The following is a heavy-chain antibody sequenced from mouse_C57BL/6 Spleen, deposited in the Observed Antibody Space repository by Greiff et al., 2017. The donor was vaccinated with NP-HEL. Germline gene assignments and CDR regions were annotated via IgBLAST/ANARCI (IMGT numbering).Heavy chain of an antibody. D-gene: IGHD4-1*01. Sequence: VPLVESGGDLVQPGGSLKLSCAASGFTFSSFGMSWVRPTPDTRLGLVATMSSGGSYTYYPDSVKGRFTISRDNAKNTLYLQMSSLKSEDTAMYYCARQAGGFDYWGQGTTLTVSS. J-gene: IGHJ2*01. CDR3: ARQAGGFDY. CDR1: GFTFSSFG. V-gene: IGHV5-6*01. CDR2: MSSGGSYT.